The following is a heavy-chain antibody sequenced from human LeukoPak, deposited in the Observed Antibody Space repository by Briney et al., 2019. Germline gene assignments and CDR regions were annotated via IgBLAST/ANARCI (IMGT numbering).Heavy chain of an antibody. V-gene: IGHV3-23*01. D-gene: IGHD3-22*01. CDR2: ISGSGGST. CDR1: GFTFSSYA. CDR3: ANSLYMIVVVIPPFDY. Sequence: GGSLRLSCAASGFTFSSYAMSWVRQAPGKGLEWVSTISGSGGSTYYADSVKGRFTISRDNSKNTLYLQMNSLRAEDTAGYYCANSLYMIVVVIPPFDYWGQGTLVTVSS. J-gene: IGHJ4*02.